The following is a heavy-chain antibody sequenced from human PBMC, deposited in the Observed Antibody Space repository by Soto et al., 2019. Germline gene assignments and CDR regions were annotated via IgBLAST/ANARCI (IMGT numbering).Heavy chain of an antibody. J-gene: IGHJ4*02. D-gene: IGHD3-22*01. CDR2: ISYGGGTT. Sequence: TVGSLRLSCAASEFTFSNYAMSWVRQAPGKGLEWVSAISYGGGTTYYADSVKGRFTISRDNSKNTLYLQMNSLRAEDTAVYYCAKNPGYYYDSTGYHFDYWGQGTLVTVS. CDR1: EFTFSNYA. CDR3: AKNPGYYYDSTGYHFDY. V-gene: IGHV3-23*01.